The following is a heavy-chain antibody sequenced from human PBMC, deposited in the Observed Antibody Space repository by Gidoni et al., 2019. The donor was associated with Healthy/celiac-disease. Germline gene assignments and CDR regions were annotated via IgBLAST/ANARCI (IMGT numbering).Heavy chain of an antibody. CDR1: GFTFSSYE. Sequence: EVQLVESGGGLVQPGGSLRLSCAASGFTFSSYEMNWVRQAPGKGLEWVSYISSSGSTIYYADSVKGRFTISRDNAKNSLYLQMNSLRAEDTAVYYCARDQGYSSGLWFDPWGQGTLVTVSS. CDR3: ARDQGYSSGLWFDP. D-gene: IGHD6-19*01. V-gene: IGHV3-48*03. J-gene: IGHJ5*02. CDR2: ISSSGSTI.